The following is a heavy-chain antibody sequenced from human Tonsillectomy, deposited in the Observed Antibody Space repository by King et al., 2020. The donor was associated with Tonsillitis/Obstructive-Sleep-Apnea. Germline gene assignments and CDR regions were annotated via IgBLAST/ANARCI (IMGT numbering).Heavy chain of an antibody. J-gene: IGHJ3*02. CDR1: GFTFSSYA. CDR2: ISGSGGST. V-gene: IGHV3-23*04. Sequence: VQLVESGGGLVQPGGSLRLSCAASGFTFSSYAMSWVRQAPGKGLEWVSAISGSGGSTYYADSVKGRFTISRDNSKNTLYVQMNSLRAEDTAVYYCAKYSLNMIVVKTTVVGAFDIWGQGTMVTVSS. CDR3: AKYSLNMIVVKTTVVGAFDI. D-gene: IGHD3-22*01.